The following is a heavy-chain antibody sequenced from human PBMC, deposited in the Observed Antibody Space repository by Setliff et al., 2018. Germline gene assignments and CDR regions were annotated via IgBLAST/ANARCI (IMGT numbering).Heavy chain of an antibody. V-gene: IGHV1-3*01. CDR3: ARMSTSGPHYDY. CDR2: IHAGSSNT. D-gene: IGHD2-8*02. J-gene: IGHJ4*02. Sequence: ASVKVSCKASGYSFSSNAFHWVRQAPGQTLEWMGWIHAGSSNTLYSQRFQDRITISRDTSATTVHMELSSLRSDDTAVYYCARMSTSGPHYDYWGPGNPGHRL. CDR1: GYSFSSNA.